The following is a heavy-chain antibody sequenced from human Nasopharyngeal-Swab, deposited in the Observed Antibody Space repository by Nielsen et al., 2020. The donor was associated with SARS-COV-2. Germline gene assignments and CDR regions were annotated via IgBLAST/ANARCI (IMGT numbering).Heavy chain of an antibody. Sequence: SETLSLTCTVSGGSISGSNYYWGWNRQPPGKGLEWIGSIYYSGTTYYSPSLKSRATISVDTSKNQFSLKLNSVTAADTAVYYCAPGGGGSNPFEYWGRGTLVTVSS. CDR3: APGGGGSNPFEY. V-gene: IGHV4-39*01. J-gene: IGHJ4*02. D-gene: IGHD1-26*01. CDR1: GGSISGSNYY. CDR2: IYYSGTT.